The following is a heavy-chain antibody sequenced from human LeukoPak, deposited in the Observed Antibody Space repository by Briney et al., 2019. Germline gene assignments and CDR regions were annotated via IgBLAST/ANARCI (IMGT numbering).Heavy chain of an antibody. D-gene: IGHD6-13*01. CDR2: INPSGGST. Sequence: ASVKVSCKASGYTFTSYYMRWVRQAPGQGLEWMGIINPSGGSTSYAQKFQGRVTMTRDTSTSTVYMELSSLRSEDTAVYYCARDGAAADYFDYWGQGTLVTVSS. CDR3: ARDGAAADYFDY. J-gene: IGHJ4*02. CDR1: GYTFTSYY. V-gene: IGHV1-46*01.